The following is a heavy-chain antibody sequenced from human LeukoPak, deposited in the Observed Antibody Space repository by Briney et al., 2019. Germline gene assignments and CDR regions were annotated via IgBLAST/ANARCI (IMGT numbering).Heavy chain of an antibody. Sequence: GSLRLSCAASGFTFSSYSMSWVRQAPGKGLEWISYIISTANAIYYADSVKGRFTISRDNAKNSVYLQMNSLRAEDTAVYYCARDSSWSFDYWGQGTLVTVSS. CDR3: ARDSSWSFDY. CDR2: IISTANAI. D-gene: IGHD3-10*01. V-gene: IGHV3-48*01. J-gene: IGHJ4*02. CDR1: GFTFSSYS.